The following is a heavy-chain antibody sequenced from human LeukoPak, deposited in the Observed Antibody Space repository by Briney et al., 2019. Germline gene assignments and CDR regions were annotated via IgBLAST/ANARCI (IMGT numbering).Heavy chain of an antibody. J-gene: IGHJ4*02. Sequence: ASVKVSCKASGYTFTSYYMHWVRQAPGQGLEWMGIINPSGGSTSYAQKFQGRVTMTRDTSTSTVYMELSSLRSEDTAVYYCARDRFYCSGGSCYSGVIDYWGQGTLVTVSS. CDR2: INPSGGST. D-gene: IGHD2-15*01. V-gene: IGHV1-46*01. CDR1: GYTFTSYY. CDR3: ARDRFYCSGGSCYSGVIDY.